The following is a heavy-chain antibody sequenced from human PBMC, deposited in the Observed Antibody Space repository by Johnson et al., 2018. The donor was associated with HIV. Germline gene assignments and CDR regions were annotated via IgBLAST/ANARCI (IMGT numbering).Heavy chain of an antibody. D-gene: IGHD1-26*01. J-gene: IGHJ3*02. CDR2: ISSDGSNK. CDR3: ARVRSGWELLGAFDI. V-gene: IGHV3-30*04. Sequence: VQLVESGGGVVQPGRSLRLSCAASGFTFSSYAMHWVRQAPGKGLEWVAVISSDGSNKNYADSVKGRFTISRDNSKNTLYLQMNSLRAEDTAVYYCARVRSGWELLGAFDIWGQGTMVTVSS. CDR1: GFTFSSYA.